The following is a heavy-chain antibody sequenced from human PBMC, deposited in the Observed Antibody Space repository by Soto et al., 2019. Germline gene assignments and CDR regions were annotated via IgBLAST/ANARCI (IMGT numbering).Heavy chain of an antibody. V-gene: IGHV4-59*12. CDR1: GGSISSYY. CDR2: IYYSGST. D-gene: IGHD2-2*02. CDR3: ARAGYCCSTSCYTHWFDP. J-gene: IGHJ5*02. Sequence: QVQLQELGPGLVKPSETLSLTCTVSGGSISSYYWSWIRQPPGQGLEWIGYIYYSGSTNYNPSIKSRVTTSVDTSKNHSSLKLSSVAAADTAVYYCARAGYCCSTSCYTHWFDPWGQGTLVTGSS.